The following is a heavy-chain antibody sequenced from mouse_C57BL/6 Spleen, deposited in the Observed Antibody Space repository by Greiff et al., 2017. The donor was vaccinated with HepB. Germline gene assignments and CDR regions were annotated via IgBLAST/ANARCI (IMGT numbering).Heavy chain of an antibody. J-gene: IGHJ4*01. CDR3: ARGNWDVGYAMDY. CDR2: ISYDGSN. Sequence: DVQLQESGPGLVKPSQSLSLTCSVTGYSITSGYYWNWIRQFPGNKLEWMGYISYDGSNNYNPSLKNRISITRDTSKNQFFLKLNSVTTEDTATYYCARGNWDVGYAMDYWGQGTSVTVSS. CDR1: GYSITSGYY. D-gene: IGHD4-1*01. V-gene: IGHV3-6*01.